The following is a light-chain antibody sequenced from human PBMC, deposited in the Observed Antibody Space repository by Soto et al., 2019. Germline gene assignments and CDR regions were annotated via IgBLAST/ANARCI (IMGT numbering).Light chain of an antibody. CDR2: KAS. CDR3: QHYNSYSEA. J-gene: IGKJ1*01. CDR1: QTISSW. Sequence: DIQMTQSPSTLSGSVGDRVTITCRASQTISSWLAWYQQKPGKAPKPLIYKASTLESGVPSRFSGSGSGTEFTLTISSLQPDDFATYYCQHYNSYSEAFGQGTKVELK. V-gene: IGKV1-5*03.